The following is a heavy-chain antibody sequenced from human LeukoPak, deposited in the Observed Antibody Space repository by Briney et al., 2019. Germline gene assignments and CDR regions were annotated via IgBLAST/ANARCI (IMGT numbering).Heavy chain of an antibody. D-gene: IGHD6-6*01. Sequence: GGSLRLSCAASGFTFSSYGMHWVRQAPGKGLEWVAVIWYDGSNKYYADSVKGRFTISRDNSKNTLYLQMNSLRAEDTAVYYCARGGIRQLVQLGAFDIWGQGTMVTVSS. CDR3: ARGGIRQLVQLGAFDI. CDR2: IWYDGSNK. CDR1: GFTFSSYG. V-gene: IGHV3-33*01. J-gene: IGHJ3*02.